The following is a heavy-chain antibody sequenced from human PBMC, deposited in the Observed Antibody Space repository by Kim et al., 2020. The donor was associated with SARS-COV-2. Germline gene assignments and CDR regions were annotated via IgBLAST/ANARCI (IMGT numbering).Heavy chain of an antibody. CDR3: AKDGSSGWHDY. CDR1: GFTFSSYG. Sequence: GGSLRLSCAASGFTFSSYGMHWVRQAPGKGLEWVAVISYDGSNKYYADSVKGRFTISRDNSKNTLYLQMNSLRAEDTAVYYCAKDGSSGWHDYWGQGTLVTVSS. CDR2: ISYDGSNK. V-gene: IGHV3-30*18. D-gene: IGHD6-19*01. J-gene: IGHJ4*02.